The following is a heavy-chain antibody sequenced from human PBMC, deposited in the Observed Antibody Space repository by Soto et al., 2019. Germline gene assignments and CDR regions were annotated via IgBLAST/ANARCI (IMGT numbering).Heavy chain of an antibody. D-gene: IGHD3-16*01. J-gene: IGHJ4*02. CDR3: ARGGDVFDY. V-gene: IGHV3-30*03. CDR2: TSYDGSNK. Sequence: QVQLVESGGGVVRPGKSLTVSCTGSGFVFGGYGIHWVRQTPGKGLEWLAMTSYDGSNKYFADSVKGRFTISRDNSKNTVYLQIDNLSLKDTAVYSCARGGDVFDYWGRGTLVTVSS. CDR1: GFVFGGYG.